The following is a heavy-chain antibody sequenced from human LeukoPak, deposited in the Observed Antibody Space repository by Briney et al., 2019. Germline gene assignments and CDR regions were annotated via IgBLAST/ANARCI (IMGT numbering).Heavy chain of an antibody. CDR3: ARATAAAGTGY. D-gene: IGHD6-13*01. Sequence: SETLSLTCAVYGGSFGGYYWSWIRQPPGKGLEWIGEINHSGSTNYNPSLKSRVTISVDTSKNQFSLKLSSVTAADTAVYYCARATAAAGTGYWGQGTLVTVSS. CDR1: GGSFGGYY. J-gene: IGHJ4*02. CDR2: INHSGST. V-gene: IGHV4-34*01.